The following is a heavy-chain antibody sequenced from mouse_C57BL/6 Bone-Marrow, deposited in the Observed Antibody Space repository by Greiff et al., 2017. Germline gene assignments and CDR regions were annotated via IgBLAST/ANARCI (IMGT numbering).Heavy chain of an antibody. CDR1: GYTFTEYN. J-gene: IGHJ2*01. CDR3: ARHEVAYGRREFDY. D-gene: IGHD1-1*01. Sequence: QVQLQQSGAELVKPGASVKLSCKASGYTFTEYNIHWVKQRSGQGLEWIGWFYPGSGSIKNNEKFKDKATLTADKSSSTVYMEHSRLTSEDSAVYVCARHEVAYGRREFDYWGQGTTLTVSS. V-gene: IGHV1-62-2*01. CDR2: FYPGSGSI.